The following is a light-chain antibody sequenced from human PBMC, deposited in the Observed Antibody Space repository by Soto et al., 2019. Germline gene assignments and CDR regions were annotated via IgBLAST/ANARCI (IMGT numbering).Light chain of an antibody. CDR1: PSVGCSY. V-gene: IGKV3-20*01. CDR3: QQYGSSRIT. Sequence: IVLTPSPGTLSLSPGERATLSCRARPSVGCSYLAWYQQKPGQAPRLLIYGASSRAAGIPDRFSGSGSGTDFTLTISRLEPEDFAVYYCQQYGSSRITFGQGTRLEIK. CDR2: GAS. J-gene: IGKJ5*01.